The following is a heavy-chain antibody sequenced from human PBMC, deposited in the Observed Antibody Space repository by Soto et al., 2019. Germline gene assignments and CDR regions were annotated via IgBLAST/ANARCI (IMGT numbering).Heavy chain of an antibody. CDR3: ARITWGSDRYYGMDV. CDR2: INPNTSAT. J-gene: IGHJ6*02. D-gene: IGHD6-25*01. CDR1: GYIFTGYF. Sequence: ASVKVSCKASGYIFTGYFIQWLRQAPGQGLEWMGWINPNTSATNYAQKFQGRVTMTRDTSLGAAYMELTSLRPDDTALYYCARITWGSDRYYGMDVWGQGTTVTVSS. V-gene: IGHV1-2*02.